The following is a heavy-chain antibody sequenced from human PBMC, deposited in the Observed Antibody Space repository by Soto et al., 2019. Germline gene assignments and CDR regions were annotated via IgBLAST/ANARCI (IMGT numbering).Heavy chain of an antibody. V-gene: IGHV3-15*01. Sequence: GGSLRLSCAASGFTFSNAWMSWVRQAPGKGLEWVGRIKSKTDGGTTDYAAPVKGRFTISRDDSKNTLYLQMNSLKTEDTAVYYCTTDMGYYYDSSGYPTDDAFDIWDQGTMVTVSS. J-gene: IGHJ3*02. CDR1: GFTFSNAW. D-gene: IGHD3-22*01. CDR3: TTDMGYYYDSSGYPTDDAFDI. CDR2: IKSKTDGGTT.